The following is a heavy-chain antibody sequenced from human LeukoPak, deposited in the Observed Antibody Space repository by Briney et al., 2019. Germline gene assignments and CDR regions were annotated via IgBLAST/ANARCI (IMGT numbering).Heavy chain of an antibody. V-gene: IGHV3-30*04. D-gene: IGHD3-10*01. CDR3: ARDRLWFGEFYYYYYYMDV. Sequence: PGGSLRLSCAASGFTFSSYAMHWVRQAPGKGLEWVAVISYDGSNKYYADSVKGRFTISRDNSKNTLYLQMNSLRAEDTAVYYCARDRLWFGEFYYYYYYMDVWGKGTTVTVSS. CDR2: ISYDGSNK. CDR1: GFTFSSYA. J-gene: IGHJ6*03.